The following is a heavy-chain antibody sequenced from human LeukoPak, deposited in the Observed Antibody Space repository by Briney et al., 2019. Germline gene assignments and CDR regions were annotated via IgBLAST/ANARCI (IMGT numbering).Heavy chain of an antibody. Sequence: GRSLRLSCAASGFTFSSYGMHWVRQAPGKGLEWVAVIWYDGSNKYYADSVKGRFTISRDNSKNTLYLQTNSLRAEDTAVYYCARDQNDFWSGYYYGMDVWGQGTTVTVSS. J-gene: IGHJ6*02. CDR3: ARDQNDFWSGYYYGMDV. D-gene: IGHD3-3*01. CDR2: IWYDGSNK. V-gene: IGHV3-33*01. CDR1: GFTFSSYG.